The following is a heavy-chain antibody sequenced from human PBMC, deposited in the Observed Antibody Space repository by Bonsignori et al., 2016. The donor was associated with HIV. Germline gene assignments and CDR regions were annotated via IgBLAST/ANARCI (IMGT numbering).Heavy chain of an antibody. Sequence: VRQAPGKGLEWVSVIYSGGNITYYADSVKGRFTISRDNSKNTLYLQMNSVRAEDTAVFYCAKDRGNNYGARYFDYWGQGTLVTVSS. J-gene: IGHJ4*02. V-gene: IGHV3-23*03. CDR2: IYSGGNIT. CDR3: AKDRGNNYGARYFDY. D-gene: IGHD4-11*01.